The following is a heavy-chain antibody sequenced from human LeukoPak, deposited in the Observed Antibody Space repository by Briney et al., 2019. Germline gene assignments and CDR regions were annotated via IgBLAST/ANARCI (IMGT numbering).Heavy chain of an antibody. V-gene: IGHV1-69*05. CDR3: AEHIRYSSGWPPTFVDY. CDR2: IIPIFGTA. CDR1: GGTFSSYA. J-gene: IGHJ4*02. Sequence: SVKVSCKASGGTFSSYAISLVRQAPGRGLEWMGRIIPIFGTANYAQKFQGRVTITTDESTSTAYMELSSLRSEDTAVYYCAEHIRYSSGWPPTFVDYWGQGTLATVSS. D-gene: IGHD6-19*01.